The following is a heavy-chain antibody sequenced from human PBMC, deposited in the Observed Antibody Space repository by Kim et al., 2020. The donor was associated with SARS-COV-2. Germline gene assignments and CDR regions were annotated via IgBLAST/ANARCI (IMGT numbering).Heavy chain of an antibody. J-gene: IGHJ6*02. Sequence: GGSLRLSCAASGFTFSSYAMSWVRQAPGKGLEWVSAISGSGGSTYYADSVKGRFTISRDNSKNTLYLQMNSLRAEDTAVYYCAKDSPAPFGVVYYGMDVWGQGTTVTVSS. V-gene: IGHV3-23*01. CDR3: AKDSPAPFGVVYYGMDV. CDR2: ISGSGGST. CDR1: GFTFSSYA. D-gene: IGHD3-3*01.